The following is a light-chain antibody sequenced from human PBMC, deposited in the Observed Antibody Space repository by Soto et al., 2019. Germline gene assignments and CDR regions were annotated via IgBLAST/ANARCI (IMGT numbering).Light chain of an antibody. CDR3: CSYGRSVV. V-gene: IGLV2-23*01. CDR1: SNDVGTYNL. J-gene: IGLJ2*01. Sequence: QSVLTQPASVSGSPGQSITISCTGISNDVGTYNLVSWYQHHPGKAPKLIIYEASKRPSGVPSRFSGSKSGNTASLTISGLHAEDEADYYCCSYGRSVVFGGGTKVTVL. CDR2: EAS.